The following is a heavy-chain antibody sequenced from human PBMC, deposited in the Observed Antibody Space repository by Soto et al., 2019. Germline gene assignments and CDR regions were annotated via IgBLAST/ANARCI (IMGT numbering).Heavy chain of an antibody. V-gene: IGHV3-30*18. D-gene: IGHD3-22*01. CDR1: GLTFSSYG. J-gene: IGHJ4*02. CDR2: ISYDGRNK. Sequence: GGSLRLSCAASGLTFSSYGMHWVRQAPGRGLEWMAGISYDGRNKYYVDSVKGRFTISRDNSKNTLDLQMNSLRVEDTAVFYCAQDTYYHDTSGYYTFDYWGQGALVTVSS. CDR3: AQDTYYHDTSGYYTFDY.